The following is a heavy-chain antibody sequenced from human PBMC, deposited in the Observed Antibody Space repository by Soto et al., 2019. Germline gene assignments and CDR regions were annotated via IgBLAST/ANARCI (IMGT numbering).Heavy chain of an antibody. J-gene: IGHJ4*02. D-gene: IGHD2-2*01. CDR3: TSDISTEMPGGFDY. V-gene: IGHV3-21*01. CDR2: LSSSSTYI. Sequence: EVQLVESGGGLVKPGGSLRLSCAASGFSFRIYSMNWVRQAPGKGLEWVATLSSSSTYIYYADSVKGRFTISRDNPKNSRFLEKNSLRYEDADVYYCTSDISTEMPGGFDYWSQGALVTVSP. CDR1: GFSFRIYS.